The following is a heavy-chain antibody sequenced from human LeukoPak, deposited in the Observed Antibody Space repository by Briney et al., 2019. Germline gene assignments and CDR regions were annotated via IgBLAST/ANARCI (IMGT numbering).Heavy chain of an antibody. J-gene: IGHJ4*02. Sequence: SETLSLTCAVYGGSFSGYYWTWIRQTPGKGLEWIGEINHRGSTNYDPSLESRVTISVDTSKNHFSLDLTSVTAADTAVYYCASGGWYRGYWGQGTLVTVSS. CDR2: INHRGST. V-gene: IGHV4-34*01. CDR3: ASGGWYRGY. D-gene: IGHD2-15*01. CDR1: GGSFSGYY.